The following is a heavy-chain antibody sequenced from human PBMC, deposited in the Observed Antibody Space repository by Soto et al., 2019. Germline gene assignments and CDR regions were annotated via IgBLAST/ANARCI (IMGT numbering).Heavy chain of an antibody. D-gene: IGHD3-22*01. V-gene: IGHV5-51*01. CDR1: VYSFTSYW. J-gene: IGHJ5*02. CDR3: ARHSNTDYYDSSGYFS. Sequence: GESLKISCKGSVYSFTSYWIGWVRQMPGKGLGWMGIIYPGDSDTRYSPSFQGQVTISADKSISTAYLQWSSLKASDTAMYYCARHSNTDYYDSSGYFSWGQGTLVTVSS. CDR2: IYPGDSDT.